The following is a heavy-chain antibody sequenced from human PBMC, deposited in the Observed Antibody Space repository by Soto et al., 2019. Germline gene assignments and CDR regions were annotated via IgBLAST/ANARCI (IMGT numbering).Heavy chain of an antibody. J-gene: IGHJ3*02. Sequence: EVQLVESGGGLIQPGGSLRLSCAVSGFSVSNTYMSWVRQAPGKGLEWISVIYRGRATYYADSVKGRFTISRDDSRNTVYLQMNSLTTEDTAVYFCARDRSDSSRADSFDIWGQGTRVTVSS. CDR1: GFSVSNTY. CDR2: IYRGRAT. D-gene: IGHD6-25*01. V-gene: IGHV3-53*01. CDR3: ARDRSDSSRADSFDI.